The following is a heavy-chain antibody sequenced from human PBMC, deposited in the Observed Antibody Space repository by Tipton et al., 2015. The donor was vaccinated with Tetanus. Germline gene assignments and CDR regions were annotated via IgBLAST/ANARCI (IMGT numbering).Heavy chain of an antibody. V-gene: IGHV3-30*03. J-gene: IGHJ2*01. CDR2: ISYDGSHK. CDR1: GFPFNTYA. CDR3: ARGKRFFDL. Sequence: QVQLVQSGGGLAQPGGSLRLSCEASGFPFNTYAMDWVRQAPGKGLEWVAGISYDGSHKYYVDSVRGRFTISRDNSQNTLYLEMNSLRPEDTAVYYCARGKRFFDLWGRGTLVTVSS.